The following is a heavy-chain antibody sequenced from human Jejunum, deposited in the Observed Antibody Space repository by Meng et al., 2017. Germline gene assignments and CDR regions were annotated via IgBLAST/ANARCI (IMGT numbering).Heavy chain of an antibody. CDR1: GFTFSSYA. CDR3: ARDWERNDYGDALDY. Sequence: GGSLRLSCAASGFTFSSYAMNWVRQAPGKGLEWVALISYDGNNKYYADSVKGRFTISRDNSKNTLYLQMNSLRVEDTAVYYCARDWERNDYGDALDYWGQGTLVTVSS. D-gene: IGHD4-17*01. V-gene: IGHV3-30*04. CDR2: ISYDGNNK. J-gene: IGHJ4*02.